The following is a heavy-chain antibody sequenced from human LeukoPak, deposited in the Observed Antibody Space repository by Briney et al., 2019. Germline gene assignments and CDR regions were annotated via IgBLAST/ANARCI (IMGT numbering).Heavy chain of an antibody. Sequence: ASVKVSCKASGGTFSSYAISWVRQAPGQGLEWMGGIIPIFGTANYAEKFQGRVTITADESTSTAYMELSSLRSEDTAVYYCARGYSYGYFAYWGQGTLVTVSS. V-gene: IGHV1-69*13. D-gene: IGHD5-18*01. CDR2: IIPIFGTA. CDR3: ARGYSYGYFAY. CDR1: GGTFSSYA. J-gene: IGHJ4*02.